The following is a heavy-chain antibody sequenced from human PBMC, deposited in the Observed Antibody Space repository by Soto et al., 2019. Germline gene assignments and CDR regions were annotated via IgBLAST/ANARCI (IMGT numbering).Heavy chain of an antibody. V-gene: IGHV4-34*01. D-gene: IGHD1-26*01. Sequence: PSETLSLTCAVYGGSFSGYYWTWIRQPPGTGLEWIGEINHSGSTNYNPSLKSRVTISVDTSKNQFSLKLTSVTAADTAVYYCARDDSGFSGSHYIDYFNYWGQGALVTAPQ. CDR3: ARDDSGFSGSHYIDYFNY. J-gene: IGHJ4*02. CDR2: INHSGST. CDR1: GGSFSGYY.